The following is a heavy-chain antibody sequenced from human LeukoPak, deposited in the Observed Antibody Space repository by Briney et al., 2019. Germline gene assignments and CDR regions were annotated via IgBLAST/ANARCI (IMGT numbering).Heavy chain of an antibody. CDR1: GGSINNYY. D-gene: IGHD4-23*01. CDR2: IYYSGCT. V-gene: IGHV4-59*01. Sequence: PSETLSLTCTVSGGSINNYYWIWIRQSPGKGLEWIAYIYYSGCTNYNPSLECRVTISVDTSNHQFSLKLSSVTAADTAVYFCARVSNDYSGNGAFDIWGQGTMVTVSS. J-gene: IGHJ3*02. CDR3: ARVSNDYSGNGAFDI.